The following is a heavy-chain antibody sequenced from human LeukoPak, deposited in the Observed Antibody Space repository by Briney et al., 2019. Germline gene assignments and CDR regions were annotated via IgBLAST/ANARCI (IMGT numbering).Heavy chain of an antibody. D-gene: IGHD4-17*01. Sequence: PSETLSLTCTVSGGSISSGGYYWSWIRQPPGKGLEWIGYIYHSGSTYYNPSLKSRVTISVDRSKNQFSLKLSSVTAADTAVYYCARDRRYGDAGFDYWGQGTLVTVSS. CDR2: IYHSGST. CDR3: ARDRRYGDAGFDY. V-gene: IGHV4-30-2*01. CDR1: GGSISSGGYY. J-gene: IGHJ4*02.